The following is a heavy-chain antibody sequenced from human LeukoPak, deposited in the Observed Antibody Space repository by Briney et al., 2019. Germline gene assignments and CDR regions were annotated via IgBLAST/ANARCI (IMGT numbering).Heavy chain of an antibody. CDR1: GYTFTSYG. J-gene: IGHJ4*02. V-gene: IGHV1-18*01. Sequence: GASVKVSCKASGYTFTSYGISWVRQAPGQGLEWMGWISPNNGVTKYEERLQGRVTMTRDTSISTAYMELSGLTSDDTAIYYCARDPSTVTTYDYWGQGTLVTVSP. CDR3: ARDPSTVTTYDY. CDR2: ISPNNGVT. D-gene: IGHD4-17*01.